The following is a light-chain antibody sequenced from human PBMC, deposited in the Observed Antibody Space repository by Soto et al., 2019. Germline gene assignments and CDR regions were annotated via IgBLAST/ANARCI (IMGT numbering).Light chain of an antibody. J-gene: IGKJ1*01. V-gene: IGKV1-5*03. CDR1: QSISSW. Sequence: DIQMTQSPSTLSASVGDRVTITCRASQSISSWLAWYQKKPGKAPKVLIYKASSLESGVPSRFSGSGSGTEFTLTISSLQPDDFATYYCQQYNSYWWTLGQGTKVDIK. CDR3: QQYNSYWWT. CDR2: KAS.